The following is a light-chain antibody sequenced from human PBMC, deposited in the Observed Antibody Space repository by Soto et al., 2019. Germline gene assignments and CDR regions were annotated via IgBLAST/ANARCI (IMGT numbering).Light chain of an antibody. Sequence: QSGLTQPASMSGSPGQSITISCGGTSSDVGAYIYVSWYQQFPGKAPKLILYEVNNRPSGVSNRFSGSKSGTTASLTISGLQPEDEADYYCSVYSDIDTKVYRTATKVTVL. J-gene: IGLJ1*01. CDR2: EVN. CDR3: SVYSDIDTKV. CDR1: SSDVGAYIY. V-gene: IGLV2-14*03.